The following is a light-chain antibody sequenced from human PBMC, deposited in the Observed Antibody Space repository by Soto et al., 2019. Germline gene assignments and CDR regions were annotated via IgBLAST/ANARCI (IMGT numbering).Light chain of an antibody. CDR2: RSD. CDR3: ATWDDSLSGGV. Sequence: QSVLTQPPSASGTPGQRVTISCSGSPTNIKSNFVYWYQQFPGTAPKLLIYRSDQRPSGVPDRFSGSKSGTSASLAISGLRSEDEAEYHCATWDDSLSGGVFGGGTKLTVL. CDR1: PTNIKSNF. V-gene: IGLV1-47*01. J-gene: IGLJ3*02.